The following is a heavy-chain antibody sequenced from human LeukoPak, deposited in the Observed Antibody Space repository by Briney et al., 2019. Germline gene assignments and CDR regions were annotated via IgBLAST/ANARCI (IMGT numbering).Heavy chain of an antibody. CDR1: GDSMTTYY. V-gene: IGHV4-4*09. CDR3: TTIHDRDSSGWYRFDY. D-gene: IGHD6-19*01. CDR2: ILDNGQT. Sequence: PSESLSLTCIVSGDSMTTYYWNWIRQPQGRGLEWIGYILDNGQTDFNPSLKSRVTISLDTSKNQFSLQLKSVTAADTALYYCTTIHDRDSSGWYRFDYWGQGALVTVSS. J-gene: IGHJ4*02.